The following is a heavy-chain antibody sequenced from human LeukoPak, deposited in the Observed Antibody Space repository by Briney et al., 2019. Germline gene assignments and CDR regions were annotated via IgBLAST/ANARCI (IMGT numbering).Heavy chain of an antibody. CDR2: VWYDGNRK. CDR3: VSMIRGVGY. D-gene: IGHD3-10*01. V-gene: IGHV3-30*02. Sequence: GGSLRLSCAASGFTVSSNYMSWVRQAPGKGLEWVTLVWYDGNRKYYADSVKGRFTISRDNSKNSVYLQLNSLRPEDTAVYYCVSMIRGVGYWGQGTLVTVSS. J-gene: IGHJ4*02. CDR1: GFTVSSNY.